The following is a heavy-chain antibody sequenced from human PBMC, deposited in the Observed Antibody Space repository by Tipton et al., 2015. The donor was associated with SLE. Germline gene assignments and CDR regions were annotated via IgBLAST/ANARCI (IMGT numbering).Heavy chain of an antibody. CDR2: IYYSGST. J-gene: IGHJ6*02. V-gene: IGHV4-39*01. D-gene: IGHD1-26*01. CDR1: GGSISRSSYY. CDR3: ARSGYSGSYYSYYGVDV. Sequence: TLSLTCTVSGGSISRSSYYWGWIRQPPGKGLEWIGSIYYSGSTYYNPSLKSRVTISVDTSKNQFSLKLSSVTAADTAVYYCARSGYSGSYYSYYGVDVWDQGP.